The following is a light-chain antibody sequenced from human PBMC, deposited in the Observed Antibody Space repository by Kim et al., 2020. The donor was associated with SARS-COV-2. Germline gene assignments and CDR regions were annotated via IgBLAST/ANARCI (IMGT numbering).Light chain of an antibody. V-gene: IGKV1-5*03. CDR3: KQYETLWT. Sequence: DIQMTQSPSTLSALVGNRVSITCRASQSVDGWLAWYQQRPGKAPELLIYQASKLASGVPSRFSGSGFGTDFTLTISDLQPDDSAIYYCKQYETLWTFGPGTKVDIK. CDR2: QAS. J-gene: IGKJ1*01. CDR1: QSVDGW.